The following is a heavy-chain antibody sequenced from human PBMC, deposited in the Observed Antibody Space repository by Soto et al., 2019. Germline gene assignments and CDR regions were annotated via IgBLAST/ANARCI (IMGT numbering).Heavy chain of an antibody. CDR3: TRDGYDGSGSYYPYYFDY. V-gene: IGHV3-49*03. CDR1: GFTFGDYA. J-gene: IGHJ4*02. Sequence: GGSLRLSCTASGFTFGDYAMSWFRQAPGKGLGWVGFIRSKAYGGTTEYAASVKGRFTISRDDSKSIAYLQMNSLKTEDTAVYYCTRDGYDGSGSYYPYYFDYWGQGTLVTVSS. CDR2: IRSKAYGGTT. D-gene: IGHD3-10*01.